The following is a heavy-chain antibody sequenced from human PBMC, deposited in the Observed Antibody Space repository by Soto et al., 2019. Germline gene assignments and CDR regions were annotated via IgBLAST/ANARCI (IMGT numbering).Heavy chain of an antibody. J-gene: IGHJ5*02. D-gene: IGHD3-10*01. CDR3: AHRRAYYGSGSYDAFDP. CDR1: GFSLSTSGVG. CDR2: IYWDDDK. V-gene: IGHV2-5*02. Sequence: QITLKESGPTLVKPTQTLTLTCTFSGFSLSTSGVGVGWIRQPPGKALEWLALIYWDDDKRYSPSLKSRLTITKDPSKTQVVLTMTNMDPVDTATYYCAHRRAYYGSGSYDAFDPWGQGTLVTVS.